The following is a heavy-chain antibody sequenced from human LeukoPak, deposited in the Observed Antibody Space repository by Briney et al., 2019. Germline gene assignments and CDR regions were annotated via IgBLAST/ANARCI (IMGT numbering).Heavy chain of an antibody. D-gene: IGHD3-10*01. CDR3: ARVWVGELPSLPFDY. J-gene: IGHJ4*02. Sequence: GGSLRLSCAASGFTFSSYSMNWVRQAPGKGLEWVSYISSSSSTIYYADSVKGRFTISRDNAKNSLYLQMNSLGAEDTAVYYCARVWVGELPSLPFDYWGQGTLVTVSS. V-gene: IGHV3-48*04. CDR2: ISSSSSTI. CDR1: GFTFSSYS.